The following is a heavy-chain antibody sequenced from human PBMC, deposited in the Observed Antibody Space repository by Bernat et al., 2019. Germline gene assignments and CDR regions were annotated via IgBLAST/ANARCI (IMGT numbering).Heavy chain of an antibody. CDR1: GFTFSSHT. CDR2: ILSDGSNE. CDR3: ARDRGYTYGHNFDY. Sequence: QVQLVESGGGVVQPGRSLRLSCAASGFTFSSHTIHWVRQAPGKGLEWVALILSDGSNEYYADSVKGRFTVSRDNSKNTLYLQMNSLRAEDTAVYYCARDRGYTYGHNFDYWGQGTLFTVSS. J-gene: IGHJ4*02. V-gene: IGHV3-30*01. D-gene: IGHD5-18*01.